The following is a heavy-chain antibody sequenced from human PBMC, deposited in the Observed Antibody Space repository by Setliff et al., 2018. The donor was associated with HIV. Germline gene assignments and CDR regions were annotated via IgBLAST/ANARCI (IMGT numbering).Heavy chain of an antibody. CDR1: GYSFTSYW. CDR3: ARPTTYYYGSGSSHVDAFDI. D-gene: IGHD3-10*01. J-gene: IGHJ3*02. Sequence: GESLKISCQGSGYSFTSYWIGWVRQMPGKGLEWMGIIYPGDSDTRYSPSFQGQVTISADKSISTAYLQWSSLKASDTAMYYCARPTTYYYGSGSSHVDAFDIWGQGTMVTVSS. V-gene: IGHV5-51*01. CDR2: IYPGDSDT.